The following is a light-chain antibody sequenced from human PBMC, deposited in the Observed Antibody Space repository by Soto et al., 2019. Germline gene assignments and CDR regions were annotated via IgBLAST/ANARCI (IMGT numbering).Light chain of an antibody. CDR3: SSSTTSITHHV. Sequence: QSVLAHPASVSGCPGQAITISCTGSSSDVGGYDYVSWYQHQPGKAPKLVLYGVNNRPYGVSNRFSGSKSGNTASLTISGLQAEDEAEYYCSSSTTSITHHVFGAGTKVTVL. V-gene: IGLV2-14*01. CDR2: GVN. J-gene: IGLJ1*01. CDR1: SSDVGGYDY.